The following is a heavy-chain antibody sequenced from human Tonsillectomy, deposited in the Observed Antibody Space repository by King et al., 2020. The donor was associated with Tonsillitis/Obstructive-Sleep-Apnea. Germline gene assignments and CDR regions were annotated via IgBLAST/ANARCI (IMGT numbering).Heavy chain of an antibody. J-gene: IGHJ4*02. V-gene: IGHV3-66*01. D-gene: IGHD3-10*01. CDR1: GFTVSSNY. CDR3: ARGDYYCSGTFLPY. CDR2: IYSGGST. Sequence: VQLVESGGGLVQPGGSLRLSCAASGFTVSSNYMSWVRQAPGKGLEWVSVIYSGGSTYYADSVKGRFTISRDNSKTTRYLQMKSLRAEDTAVYYCARGDYYCSGTFLPYWGQGTLVTVSS.